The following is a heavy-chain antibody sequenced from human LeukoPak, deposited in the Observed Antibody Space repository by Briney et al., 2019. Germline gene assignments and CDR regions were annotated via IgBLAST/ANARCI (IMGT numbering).Heavy chain of an antibody. CDR3: ARSKTPDSSGYYSPFDY. CDR1: GGSISSYY. D-gene: IGHD3-22*01. Sequence: SETLSLTCTVSGGSISSYYWSWIRQPPGKGLEWIGYIYYSGSTNCNPSLKSRVTISVDTSKNQFSLKLSSVTAADTAVYYCARSKTPDSSGYYSPFDYWGQGTLVTVSS. V-gene: IGHV4-59*01. CDR2: IYYSGST. J-gene: IGHJ4*02.